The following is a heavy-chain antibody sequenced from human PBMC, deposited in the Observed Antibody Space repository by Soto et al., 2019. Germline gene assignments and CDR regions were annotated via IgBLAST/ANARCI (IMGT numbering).Heavy chain of an antibody. CDR2: INHSGST. Sequence: SATLSLTCAVYGGSFSGYYWSWIRQPPGKGLEWIGEINHSGSTNYNPSLKSRVTISVDTSKNQFSLKLSSVTAADTAVYYCARGLSRYHYYYYGMDVWGQGTTVTVSS. CDR1: GGSFSGYY. J-gene: IGHJ6*02. CDR3: ARGLSRYHYYYYGMDV. V-gene: IGHV4-34*01. D-gene: IGHD1-26*01.